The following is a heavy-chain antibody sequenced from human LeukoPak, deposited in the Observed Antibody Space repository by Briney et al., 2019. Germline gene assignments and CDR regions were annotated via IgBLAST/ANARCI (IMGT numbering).Heavy chain of an antibody. CDR2: ISGSGGST. J-gene: IGHJ3*02. D-gene: IGHD6-6*01. V-gene: IGHV3-23*01. CDR3: AKGKEEQLPGAFDI. Sequence: PGGSLRLSCAASGFTVSSNYMSWVRQAPGKGLEWGSAISGSGGSTYYAGSVKGRFTISRDNSKNTLYLQMNSLRAEDTAVYYCAKGKEEQLPGAFDIWGQGTMVTVSS. CDR1: GFTVSSNY.